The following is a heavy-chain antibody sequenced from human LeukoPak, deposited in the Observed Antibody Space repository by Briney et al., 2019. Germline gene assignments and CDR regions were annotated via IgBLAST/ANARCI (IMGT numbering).Heavy chain of an antibody. V-gene: IGHV3-30*04. CDR2: ISYDGRNK. J-gene: IGHJ6*02. D-gene: IGHD2-15*01. Sequence: GGSLRLSCAASGFTFSSYAMHWVRQAPGEGLEGVAVISYDGRNKYYADSVKGRFTISRDNSKNTLYLQMNSLRAEATAVYYCAREYCSGGSCETFMDVWGQGTTVTVSS. CDR3: AREYCSGGSCETFMDV. CDR1: GFTFSSYA.